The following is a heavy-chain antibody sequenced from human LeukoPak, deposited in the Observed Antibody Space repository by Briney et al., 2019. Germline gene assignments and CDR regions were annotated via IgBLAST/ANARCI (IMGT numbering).Heavy chain of an antibody. CDR3: ARAYYDILTGYYGSAPPFYYFDY. J-gene: IGHJ4*02. V-gene: IGHV3-48*03. Sequence: GGSLRLSCAASGFTFSSYEMNWVRQAPGKGLEWVSYISSSGSTIYYADSVKGRFTISRDNAKNSLYLQMNSPRAEDTAVYYCARAYYDILTGYYGSAPPFYYFDYWGQGTLVTVSS. CDR2: ISSSGSTI. CDR1: GFTFSSYE. D-gene: IGHD3-9*01.